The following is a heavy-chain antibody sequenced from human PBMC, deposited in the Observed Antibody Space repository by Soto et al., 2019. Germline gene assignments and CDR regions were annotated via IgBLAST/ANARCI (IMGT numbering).Heavy chain of an antibody. D-gene: IGHD2-15*01. J-gene: IGHJ3*02. CDR3: AGESGGGNIDALDI. V-gene: IGHV4-31*03. CDR1: GGSISSSGYY. Sequence: SETLSLTCTVSGGSISSSGYYWSWILHRPGKGLERIGYIYYTGTINYNPSLKSRLTISVDTSKNQFSLKLNSVTAGATAVYYCAGESGGGNIDALDIWGKGTMVT. CDR2: IYYTGTI.